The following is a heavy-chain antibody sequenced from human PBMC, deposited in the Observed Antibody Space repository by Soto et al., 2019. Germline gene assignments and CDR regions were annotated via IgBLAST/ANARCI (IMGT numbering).Heavy chain of an antibody. J-gene: IGHJ6*02. D-gene: IGHD6-6*01. CDR2: IDPSDSYT. V-gene: IGHV5-10-1*01. Sequence: PGESLKISCKGSGYSFTSYWISWVRQMPGKGLEWMGRIDPSDSYTNYSPSFQGHVTISADKSISTAYLQWSSLKASDTAMYYCARRRLAYSSSSSGPLYYYYGMDVWGQGTTVTVSS. CDR3: ARRRLAYSSSSSGPLYYYYGMDV. CDR1: GYSFTSYW.